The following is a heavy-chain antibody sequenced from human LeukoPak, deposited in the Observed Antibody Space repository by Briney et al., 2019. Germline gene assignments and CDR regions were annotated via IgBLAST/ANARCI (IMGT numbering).Heavy chain of an antibody. CDR2: ISSNGGST. J-gene: IGHJ4*02. V-gene: IGHV3-64*01. Sequence: GGSLRLSCAASRFTFSSYAMHWVRQAPGKGLEYVSAISSNGGSTYYANSVKGRFTISRDNSKNTLYLQMGSLRAEDMAVYYCARDRYYYDSSGYYYWGQGTLVTVSS. D-gene: IGHD3-22*01. CDR3: ARDRYYYDSSGYYY. CDR1: RFTFSSYA.